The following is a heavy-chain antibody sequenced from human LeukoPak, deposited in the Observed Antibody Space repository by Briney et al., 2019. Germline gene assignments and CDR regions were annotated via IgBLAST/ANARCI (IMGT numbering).Heavy chain of an antibody. CDR2: IKEDESDE. CDR3: ARDPVEWELLLDY. J-gene: IGHJ4*02. Sequence: GGSLRLSCGASGFTFSSYWMSWVRQAPGKGLEWVAHIKEDESDEYYVDSVKGRFSISRDNARNSVYLQMNSLRVDDTAVYYCARDPVEWELLLDYXGQXTLVTVSS. CDR1: GFTFSSYW. V-gene: IGHV3-7*01. D-gene: IGHD1-26*01.